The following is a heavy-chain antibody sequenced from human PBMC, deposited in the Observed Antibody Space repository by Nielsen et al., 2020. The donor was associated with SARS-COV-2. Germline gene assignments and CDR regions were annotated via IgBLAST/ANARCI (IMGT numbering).Heavy chain of an antibody. CDR3: AREALAEITIFGVVSRYGMDV. Sequence: SETLSLTCTVSGGSISSSSYYWSWIRQHPGKGLEWIGYIYYSGSTYYNPSLKSRVTISVDTSKNQFSLKLSSVTAADTAVYYCAREALAEITIFGVVSRYGMDVWGQGTTVTVSS. D-gene: IGHD3-3*01. J-gene: IGHJ6*02. CDR1: GGSISSSSYY. CDR2: IYYSGST. V-gene: IGHV4-31*03.